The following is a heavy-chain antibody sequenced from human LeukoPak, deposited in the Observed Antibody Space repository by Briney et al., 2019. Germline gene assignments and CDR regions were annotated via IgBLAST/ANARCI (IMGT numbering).Heavy chain of an antibody. Sequence: QSGGSLRLSCAASGFTFSSYWMHWVRHAPGKGLVCVSRINGDGSTTTYADSVKGRFTISRDNAESTLYLQMNSLRAEDTAVYYCARASTYNINWFDPWGQGTLVTVSS. J-gene: IGHJ5*02. CDR3: ARASTYNINWFDP. CDR2: INGDGSTT. CDR1: GFTFSSYW. D-gene: IGHD3-10*01. V-gene: IGHV3-74*01.